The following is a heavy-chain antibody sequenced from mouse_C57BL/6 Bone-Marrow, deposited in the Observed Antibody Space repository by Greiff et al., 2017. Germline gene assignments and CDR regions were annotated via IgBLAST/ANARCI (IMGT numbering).Heavy chain of an antibody. D-gene: IGHD1-1*01. CDR2: IDPETGGT. CDR3: TRDDYGSSHYYAMDY. V-gene: IGHV1-15*01. J-gene: IGHJ4*01. Sequence: QVQLQQSGAELVRPGASVTLSCKASGYTFTDYEMHWVKQTPVHGLEWIGAIDPETGGTAYNQKFKGKAILTADKSSSTAYMELRSLTSEDSAVYYCTRDDYGSSHYYAMDYWGQGTSVTVSS. CDR1: GYTFTDYE.